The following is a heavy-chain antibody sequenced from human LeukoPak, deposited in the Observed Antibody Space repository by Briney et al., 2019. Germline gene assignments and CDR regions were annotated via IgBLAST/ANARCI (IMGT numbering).Heavy chain of an antibody. CDR1: GGSISSYY. Sequence: SETLSLTCTVSGGSISSYYWSWIRQPAGKGLEWIGRIYTSGSTNYNPSLKSRVTMSVDTSKNQFSLKLSSVTAADTAVYYCARVGYDSSGYHKELDYWGQGTLVTVSS. CDR3: ARVGYDSSGYHKELDY. J-gene: IGHJ4*02. V-gene: IGHV4-4*07. D-gene: IGHD3-22*01. CDR2: IYTSGST.